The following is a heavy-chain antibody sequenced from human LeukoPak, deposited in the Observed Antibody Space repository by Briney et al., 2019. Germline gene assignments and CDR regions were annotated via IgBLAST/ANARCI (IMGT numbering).Heavy chain of an antibody. D-gene: IGHD6-13*01. Sequence: GRSLRLSCAASGFTFSSYGMHWVRQAPGKGLEWVAVIWYDGSNKYYADSVKGRFTISRDNSENTLYLQMNSLRAEDTAVYYCARDYGGSSWYVLSDYWGQGTLVTVSS. CDR3: ARDYGGSSWYVLSDY. CDR1: GFTFSSYG. J-gene: IGHJ4*02. CDR2: IWYDGSNK. V-gene: IGHV3-33*01.